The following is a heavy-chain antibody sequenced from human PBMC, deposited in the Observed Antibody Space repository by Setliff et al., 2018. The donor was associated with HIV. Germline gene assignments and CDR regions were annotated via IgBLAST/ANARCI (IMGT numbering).Heavy chain of an antibody. J-gene: IGHJ6*03. CDR2: VYYSGST. Sequence: SETLSLTCTVSGDPISTYYWSWVRKPPGKGLEWIGYVYYSGSTSYSPSLRGRVTMSVDPSKNQFSLKLNSVTAADTAIYYCARGNYDTSDYYTNFYYYYMDVWGPGKMVTVSS. CDR1: GDPISTYY. CDR3: ARGNYDTSDYYTNFYYYYMDV. D-gene: IGHD3-22*01. V-gene: IGHV4-59*01.